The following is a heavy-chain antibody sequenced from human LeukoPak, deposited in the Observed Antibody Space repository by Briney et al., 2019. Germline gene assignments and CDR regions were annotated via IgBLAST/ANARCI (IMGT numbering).Heavy chain of an antibody. V-gene: IGHV4-39*01. CDR2: IYYSGST. CDR1: GGSISSNNYY. D-gene: IGHD3-22*01. Sequence: SETLSLTCTVSGGSISSNNYYWGWIRQPPGKGLEWIGSIYYSGSTYYNPSLKSRVTISVDTSRNQFSLKLSSVTAADTAMYYCARHGIPYYFDSSGYDYWGQGTLVTVSS. J-gene: IGHJ4*02. CDR3: ARHGIPYYFDSSGYDY.